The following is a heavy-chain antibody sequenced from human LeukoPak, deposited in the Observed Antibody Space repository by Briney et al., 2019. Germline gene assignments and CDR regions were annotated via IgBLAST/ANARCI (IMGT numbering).Heavy chain of an antibody. Sequence: GGSLRLSCAASGFTFSSYSMNWVRQAPGKGLEWVSSISSSSSYIYYADSVKGRFTISRDNAKNSLYLQMNSLRAKDTAVYYCAREPDIVVVVAATDAFDIWGQGTMVTVSS. V-gene: IGHV3-21*01. CDR1: GFTFSSYS. D-gene: IGHD2-15*01. CDR2: ISSSSSYI. J-gene: IGHJ3*02. CDR3: AREPDIVVVVAATDAFDI.